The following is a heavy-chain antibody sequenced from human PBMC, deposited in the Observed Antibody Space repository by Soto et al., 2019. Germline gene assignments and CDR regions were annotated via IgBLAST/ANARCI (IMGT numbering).Heavy chain of an antibody. CDR3: ARGDSSSPNYYYYYYMDV. J-gene: IGHJ6*03. Sequence: QVQLVQSGAEVKKPGSSVKVSCKASGGTFNSYTISWVRQAPGQGLEWMGRIIPILGIANYAQKFQGRVTITADKSTSTAYMELSSLRSEDTAVYYCARGDSSSPNYYYYYYMDVWGKGTTVTVSS. CDR1: GGTFNSYT. CDR2: IIPILGIA. V-gene: IGHV1-69*02. D-gene: IGHD6-6*01.